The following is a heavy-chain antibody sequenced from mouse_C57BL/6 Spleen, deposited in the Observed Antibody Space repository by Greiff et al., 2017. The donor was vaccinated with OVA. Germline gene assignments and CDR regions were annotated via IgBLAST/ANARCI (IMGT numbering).Heavy chain of an antibody. D-gene: IGHD2-2*01. J-gene: IGHJ2*01. CDR2: IDPETGGT. Sequence: QVQLQQSGAELVRPGASVTLSCKASGYTFTDYEMHWVKQTPVHGLEWIGAIDPETGGTAYNQKFTGKAILTADKSSSTAYMELRSLTSEDSAVYYCTGLRRYYWGQGTTLTVSS. CDR1: GYTFTDYE. V-gene: IGHV1-15*01. CDR3: TGLRRYY.